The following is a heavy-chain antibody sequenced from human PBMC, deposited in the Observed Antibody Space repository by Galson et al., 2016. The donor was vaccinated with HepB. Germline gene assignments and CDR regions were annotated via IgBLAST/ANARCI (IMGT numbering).Heavy chain of an antibody. CDR1: GDYVTSSEYY. J-gene: IGHJ4*02. D-gene: IGHD4-17*01. CDR2: IYYTGST. Sequence: SETLSLTCNVSGDYVTSSEYYWGWIRQSPGKGLEWIGSIYYTGSTHYNPSLMSRVTMSMDSSKNHFSLKLSSVTAADTAVYYCANSPGFGDYHCFDRWGQGSLVTVSS. CDR3: ANSPGFGDYHCFDR. V-gene: IGHV4-39*02.